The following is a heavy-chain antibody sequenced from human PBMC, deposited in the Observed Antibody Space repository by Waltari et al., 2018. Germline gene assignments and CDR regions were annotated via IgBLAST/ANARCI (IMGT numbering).Heavy chain of an antibody. Sequence: QVQLVQSGAEVKKPGSSVKVSCKASVGTFSSYAISWVRQAPGQGLKGMGEIITIFGTANYAQKFQGRVTITADTATDTAYMELTSLRSEDTAVYYCATSPLRFLEWVDWFDPWGQGTLVTVSS. V-gene: IGHV1-69*13. J-gene: IGHJ5*02. CDR1: VGTFSSYA. D-gene: IGHD3-3*01. CDR2: IITIFGTA. CDR3: ATSPLRFLEWVDWFDP.